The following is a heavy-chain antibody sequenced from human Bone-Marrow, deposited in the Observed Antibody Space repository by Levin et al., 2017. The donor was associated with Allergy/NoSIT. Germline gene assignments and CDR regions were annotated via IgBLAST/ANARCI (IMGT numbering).Heavy chain of an antibody. CDR2: IDPSDSYT. CDR1: SNW. V-gene: IGHV5-10-1*01. Sequence: SNWMNGAGQRPEKGLEWLGRIDPSDSYTNYSPSFQGHVTISADKSISTAYLQWSSLKASDTAMYYCAREYGSGTAGWFDPWGQGTLVTVSS. J-gene: IGHJ5*02. D-gene: IGHD3-10*01. CDR3: AREYGSGTAGWFDP.